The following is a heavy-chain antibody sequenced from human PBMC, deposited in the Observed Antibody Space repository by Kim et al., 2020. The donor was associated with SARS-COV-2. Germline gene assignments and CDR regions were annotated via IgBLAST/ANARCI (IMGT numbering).Heavy chain of an antibody. CDR3: ARVITTDYYFDY. V-gene: IGHV4-30-2*05. Sequence: HYNPSLKSRVTISVDTSKNQFSLKLSSVTAADTAVYYCARVITTDYYFDYWGQGTLVTVSS. J-gene: IGHJ4*02. D-gene: IGHD3-22*01.